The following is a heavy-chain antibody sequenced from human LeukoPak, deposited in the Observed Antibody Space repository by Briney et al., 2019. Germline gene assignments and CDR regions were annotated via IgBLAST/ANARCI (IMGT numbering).Heavy chain of an antibody. J-gene: IGHJ5*02. V-gene: IGHV3-21*01. CDR2: ISSSSSYI. Sequence: GGSLRLSCAASGFTFSTFDMNWVRQAPGKGLEWVSSISSSSSYIYYADSVKGRFTISRDNAKNSLYLQMNSLRAEDTAVYYCARDGITMIVANWFDPWGQGTLVTVSS. D-gene: IGHD3-22*01. CDR1: GFTFSTFD. CDR3: ARDGITMIVANWFDP.